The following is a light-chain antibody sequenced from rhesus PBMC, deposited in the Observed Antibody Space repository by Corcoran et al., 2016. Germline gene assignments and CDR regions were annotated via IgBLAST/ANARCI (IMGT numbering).Light chain of an antibody. Sequence: DIQMSQSPSSLSASVGDRVTITCRASQGISSYLNWYQQKPGKAPKLLIYYANSLASGVPSMLSGSGSGKDYTLTITSLQPEDFATYYCPQGYSPPYSFGQGTKVEIK. CDR3: PQGYSPPYS. CDR1: QGISSY. J-gene: IGKJ2*01. V-gene: IGKV1-32*03. CDR2: YAN.